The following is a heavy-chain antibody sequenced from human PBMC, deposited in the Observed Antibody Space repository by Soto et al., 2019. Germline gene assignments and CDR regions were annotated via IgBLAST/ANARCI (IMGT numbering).Heavy chain of an antibody. V-gene: IGHV1-69*06. Sequence: QVQLVQSGAAVKKPGSSVKVSFKASVGTFSSYAISWVRQAPGQGLEWMGGIIPNFGTANYAQKFQGRVTITGDKSTSTAYMELSSLRSEDTSVYYWATHLTFGGVIAYYFDYWGQGTLVTVSS. D-gene: IGHD3-16*01. J-gene: IGHJ4*02. CDR1: VGTFSSYA. CDR2: IIPNFGTA. CDR3: ATHLTFGGVIAYYFDY.